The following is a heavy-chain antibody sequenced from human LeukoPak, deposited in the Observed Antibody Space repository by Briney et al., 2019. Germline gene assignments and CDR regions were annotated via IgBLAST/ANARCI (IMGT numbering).Heavy chain of an antibody. D-gene: IGHD3-9*01. V-gene: IGHV4-59*08. CDR2: IYYSGTT. Sequence: PSETLSLTCTVSGGSISSYYWSWIRQPPGKGLEWIGYIYYSGTTNYNPSLKSRVTISVDTSKNQFSLKLSSVTAADTAVYYCARRVYDILNGYYREDYWGQGTLVTVSS. CDR3: ARRVYDILNGYYREDY. J-gene: IGHJ4*02. CDR1: GGSISSYY.